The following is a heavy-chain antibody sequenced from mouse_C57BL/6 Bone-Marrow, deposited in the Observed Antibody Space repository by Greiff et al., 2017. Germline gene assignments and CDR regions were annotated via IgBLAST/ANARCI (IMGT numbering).Heavy chain of an antibody. CDR1: GFTFSDAW. D-gene: IGHD2-2*01. J-gene: IGHJ2*01. CDR2: IRNKANNHAT. CDR3: RGLRPYYFDY. V-gene: IGHV6-6*01. Sequence: EVMLVESGGGLVQPGGSMKLSCAASGFTFSDAWMDWVRQSPEKGLEWVAEIRNKANNHATYYAESVKGRFTISRDDSKSSVYLQMNSLRAEDTGIYYCRGLRPYYFDYWGQGTTLTVSS.